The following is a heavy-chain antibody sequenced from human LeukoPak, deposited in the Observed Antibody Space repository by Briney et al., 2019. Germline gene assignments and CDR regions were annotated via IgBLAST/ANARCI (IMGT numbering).Heavy chain of an antibody. V-gene: IGHV3-21*01. CDR2: ISSSSSYI. J-gene: IGHJ4*02. CDR1: GFTFSKAG. Sequence: GGALRLSCTASGFTFSKAGMNWVGQAPGKGGEGVSSISSSSSYIYYADSVKGRFTISRANAKKSLYLQMNSLRAEDTAVYYCATADWDTAMIDSWGQGTLVTVSS. D-gene: IGHD5-18*01. CDR3: ATADWDTAMIDS.